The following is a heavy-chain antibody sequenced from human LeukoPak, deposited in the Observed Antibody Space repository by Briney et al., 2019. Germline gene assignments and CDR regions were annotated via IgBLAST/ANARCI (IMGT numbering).Heavy chain of an antibody. V-gene: IGHV1-2*02. J-gene: IGHJ5*02. CDR1: GYTFTGYY. CDR3: ARVPIISPMRVVAPRGWFDP. D-gene: IGHD2-15*01. CDR2: INPNSGGT. Sequence: ASVKVPCKASGYTFTGYYMHWVRQAPGQGLEWMGWINPNSGGTNYAQKFQGRVTMTRDTSISTAYMELSRLRSDDTAVYYCARVPIISPMRVVAPRGWFDPWGQGTLVTVSS.